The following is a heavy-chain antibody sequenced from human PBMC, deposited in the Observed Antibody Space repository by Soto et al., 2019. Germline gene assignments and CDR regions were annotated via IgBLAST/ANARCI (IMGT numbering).Heavy chain of an antibody. CDR1: GGSISSYY. J-gene: IGHJ1*01. D-gene: IGHD3-22*01. CDR2: IYYSGSS. CDR3: ARLGAYYQAMAS. Sequence: SETLSLTCTVSGGSISSYYWSWIRQPPGKRLEWIGSIYYSGSSNYNPSLKSRVTISVDTSKNEVSLKLTSVAAADTAVYFCARLGAYYQAMASRGQGTLVTSPQ. V-gene: IGHV4-59*08.